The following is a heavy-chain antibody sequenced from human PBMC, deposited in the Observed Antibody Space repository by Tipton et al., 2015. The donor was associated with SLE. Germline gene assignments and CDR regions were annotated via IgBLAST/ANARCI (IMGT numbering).Heavy chain of an antibody. J-gene: IGHJ4*02. CDR3: AKDSNYDIFTGYYTGRYDY. CDR2: IPYDGSNK. Sequence: SLRLSCSASGFTFSSEAMHWVRQAPGKGLEWVAFIPYDGSNKYYADSVKGRFTISRDTSKNTLYLQMNSLRAEDTAVYYCAKDSNYDIFTGYYTGRYDYWGQGTLVTVSS. D-gene: IGHD3-9*01. CDR1: GFTFSSEA. V-gene: IGHV3-30*04.